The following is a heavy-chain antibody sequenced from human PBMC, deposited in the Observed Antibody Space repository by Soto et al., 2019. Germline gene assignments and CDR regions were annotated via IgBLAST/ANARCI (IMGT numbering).Heavy chain of an antibody. D-gene: IGHD2-15*01. CDR3: AKDGKLGDGYSYYFDY. CDR1: GFTFDDYT. V-gene: IGHV3-43*01. J-gene: IGHJ4*02. Sequence: WGSLRLSCAASGFTFDDYTIHFFRQSPLKGLEWVSLISWDGGSTYYADSVKGRFTISRDNSKNSPYLQMNSLRTEDTALYYCAKDGKLGDGYSYYFDYWGQGTLVT. CDR2: ISWDGGST.